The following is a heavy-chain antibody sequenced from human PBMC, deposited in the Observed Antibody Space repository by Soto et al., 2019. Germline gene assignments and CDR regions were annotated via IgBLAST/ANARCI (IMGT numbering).Heavy chain of an antibody. CDR1: GFTFSSYA. CDR3: AKEISYPGIAAAGNVFDY. CDR2: ISGSGGST. V-gene: IGHV3-23*01. Sequence: EVQLLESGGGLVQPGGSLRLSCAASGFTFSSYAMSWVRQAPGKGLEWVSAISGSGGSTYYADSVKGRFTISRDNSKNTLYLKMNSLRAEDTAVYYCAKEISYPGIAAAGNVFDYWGQGTLVTVSS. D-gene: IGHD6-13*01. J-gene: IGHJ4*02.